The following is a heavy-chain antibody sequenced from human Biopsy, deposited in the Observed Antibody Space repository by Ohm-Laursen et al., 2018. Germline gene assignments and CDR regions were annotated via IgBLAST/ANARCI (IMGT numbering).Heavy chain of an antibody. V-gene: IGHV4-59*02. CDR3: ARGSNDFGGLYFPR. D-gene: IGHD4-23*01. Sequence: ETLSLTCTVSGDSVTKYYWSWIRQPPGKGLEWIGHIYYSVMTNYNPSLQSRVSISVDTSRNQVSLTLSSVTAADTAVYYCARGSNDFGGLYFPRWGQGTLLTVSS. CDR1: GDSVTKYY. CDR2: IYYSVMT. J-gene: IGHJ4*02.